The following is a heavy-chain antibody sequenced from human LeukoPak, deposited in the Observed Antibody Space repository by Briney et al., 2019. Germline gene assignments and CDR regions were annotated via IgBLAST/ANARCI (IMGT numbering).Heavy chain of an antibody. V-gene: IGHV4-39*07. D-gene: IGHD4-17*01. CDR3: ARDLWVPYGAAHYYMDV. CDR2: ISYSGST. CDR1: GGSISSTSYN. J-gene: IGHJ6*03. Sequence: SETLSLTCTVSGGSISSTSYNWGWIRQPPGKGLEWIGSISYSGSTHYNPSLKSRVTISVHTSKNQLSLKLTSVTAADTAVYYCARDLWVPYGAAHYYMDVWGKGITVTISS.